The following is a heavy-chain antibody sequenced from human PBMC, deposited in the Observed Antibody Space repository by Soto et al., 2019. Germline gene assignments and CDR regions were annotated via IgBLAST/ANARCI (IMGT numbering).Heavy chain of an antibody. CDR1: GFTFTSYA. CDR3: AKGYSGSPWSNLDF. V-gene: IGHV3-23*01. Sequence: PGGSLRLSCAVSGFTFTSYAMNWVRQAPGKGLEWVSSISVSGDVTYYADSVRGRFTISRDNSKSTLFLVMNSLRADDTAVYYCAKGYSGSPWSNLDFWGQGTLVTVSS. D-gene: IGHD2-15*01. J-gene: IGHJ4*02. CDR2: ISVSGDVT.